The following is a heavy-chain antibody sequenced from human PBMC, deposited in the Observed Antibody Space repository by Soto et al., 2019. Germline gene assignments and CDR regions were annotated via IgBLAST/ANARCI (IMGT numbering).Heavy chain of an antibody. CDR1: GFIFRNYA. CDR2: IGGNGADT. CDR3: AIPSGLTVTGPDY. V-gene: IGHV3-23*01. J-gene: IGHJ4*02. Sequence: EVQLLESGGGLVQPGGSLRLSCAASGFIFRNYAMSWVRQAPGKGLEWVSAIGGNGADTYYADSVKGRFTISRDNSKNTLYLQMNSLRAEDTAVYFWAIPSGLTVTGPDYWGQGNLVTVSS. D-gene: IGHD6-19*01.